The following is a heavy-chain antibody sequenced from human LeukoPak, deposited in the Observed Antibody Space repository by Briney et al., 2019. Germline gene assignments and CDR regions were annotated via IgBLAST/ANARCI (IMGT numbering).Heavy chain of an antibody. D-gene: IGHD5-18*01. Sequence: ASVKVSCKVSGYTLAELSMHWVRQAPGKGLEWMGGFDPEDGETIYAQKFQGRVTMTEDTSTDTAYMELSSLRSEDTAVYYCATDLRYSYGTFDYWGQGTLVTVSS. J-gene: IGHJ4*02. CDR3: ATDLRYSYGTFDY. V-gene: IGHV1-24*01. CDR1: GYTLAELS. CDR2: FDPEDGET.